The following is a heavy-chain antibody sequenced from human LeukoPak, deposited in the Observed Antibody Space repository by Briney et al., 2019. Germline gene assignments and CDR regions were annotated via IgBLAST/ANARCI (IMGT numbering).Heavy chain of an antibody. D-gene: IGHD6-19*01. CDR2: IYTSGST. CDR3: ARVGSSGWYGGDY. V-gene: IGHV4-61*02. Sequence: SETLSLTCTVSGGSISSGSYYWSWIRQPAGKGLEWIGRIYTSGSTNYNPSLKSRVTISVDTSKNQFSLKLSSVTAADTAVYYCARVGSSGWYGGDYWGQGTLVTVSS. J-gene: IGHJ4*02. CDR1: GGSISSGSYY.